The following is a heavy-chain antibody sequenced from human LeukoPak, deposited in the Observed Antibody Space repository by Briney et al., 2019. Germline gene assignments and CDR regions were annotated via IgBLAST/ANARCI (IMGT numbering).Heavy chain of an antibody. V-gene: IGHV3-23*01. D-gene: IGHD2-15*01. CDR3: AKNDNIVVVVAATQDWFDP. Sequence: GGSLRLSCAASGFTFSSYAMSWVRQAPGKGLEWVSAISGSGGSTYYADSVKGRFTISRDNSKNTLYLQMNSLRAEDTAVYYCAKNDNIVVVVAATQDWFDPWGQGTLVTVSS. J-gene: IGHJ5*02. CDR2: ISGSGGST. CDR1: GFTFSSYA.